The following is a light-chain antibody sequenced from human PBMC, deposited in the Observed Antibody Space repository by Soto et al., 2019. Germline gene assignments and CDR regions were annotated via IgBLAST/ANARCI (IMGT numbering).Light chain of an antibody. J-gene: IGKJ1*01. CDR2: DGP. V-gene: IGKV1-5*01. CDR3: QQYNKFDPT. CDR1: QSIGSW. Sequence: DIQMRQSPSTRSASVGDRVTMTCRASQSIGSWLAWYKHKPGRAPKLLIFDGPRLESGVPSRFSGSGSGTEFTFTISSFHTEDFATYYCQQYNKFDPTFGQGTKVKL.